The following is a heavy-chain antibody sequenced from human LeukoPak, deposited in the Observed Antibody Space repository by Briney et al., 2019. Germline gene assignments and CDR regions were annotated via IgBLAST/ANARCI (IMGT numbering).Heavy chain of an antibody. CDR2: ISSSSSYI. J-gene: IGHJ4*02. Sequence: GGSLRLSCAASGLTFSSYNINWVRQAPGKGLEWVSSISSSSSYIYYADSVQGRFTISRDDAMNSLYLQMNSLRAEDTAVYYCARGPEDDSSGYYYFYFDYWGQGTLVTVSS. D-gene: IGHD3-22*01. V-gene: IGHV3-21*01. CDR1: GLTFSSYN. CDR3: ARGPEDDSSGYYYFYFDY.